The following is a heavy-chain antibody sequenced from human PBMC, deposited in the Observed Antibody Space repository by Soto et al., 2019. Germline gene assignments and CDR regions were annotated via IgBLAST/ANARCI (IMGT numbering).Heavy chain of an antibody. CDR1: GFTFSVYS. D-gene: IGHD6-19*01. J-gene: IGHJ4*02. V-gene: IGHV3-48*02. CDR3: ARSVEGHFDY. Sequence: EVQLVESGGDLVQRGGSLRLSCVASGFTFSVYSMNWVRQAPGKGLEWFSYITSDTKTIKYADSVKGRFTISRDNAKNSVYLQMYNLRDEDTAVYYCARSVEGHFDYWGQGTVVTVSS. CDR2: ITSDTKTI.